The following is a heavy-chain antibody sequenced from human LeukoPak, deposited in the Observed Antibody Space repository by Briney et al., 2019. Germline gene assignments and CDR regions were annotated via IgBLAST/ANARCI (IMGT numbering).Heavy chain of an antibody. D-gene: IGHD6-19*01. J-gene: IGHJ4*02. Sequence: PSETLSLTCTVSGGSINNYYWSWIRQPPGKGLEWIGYIYYSGSTNYNPSLKSRVTISVDMSKNQFSLKLSSVTTADTAVYYCAKLVGYSSGWFSQRGLKFDYWGQGTLVTVSS. V-gene: IGHV4-59*01. CDR3: AKLVGYSSGWFSQRGLKFDY. CDR1: GGSINNYY. CDR2: IYYSGST.